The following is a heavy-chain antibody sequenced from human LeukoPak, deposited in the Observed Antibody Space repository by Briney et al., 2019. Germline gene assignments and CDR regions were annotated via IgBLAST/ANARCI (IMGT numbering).Heavy chain of an antibody. J-gene: IGHJ4*02. CDR2: INHSGST. Sequence: SETLSLTCAVYGGSFSGYYWSWIRQPPGKGLEWIGEINHSGSTNYNPSLKSRVTISVDTSKNQFSLKLSSVTAVDTAVYYCARYGRNYALDYWGQGTLVTVSS. V-gene: IGHV4-34*01. CDR3: ARYGRNYALDY. D-gene: IGHD1-7*01. CDR1: GGSFSGYY.